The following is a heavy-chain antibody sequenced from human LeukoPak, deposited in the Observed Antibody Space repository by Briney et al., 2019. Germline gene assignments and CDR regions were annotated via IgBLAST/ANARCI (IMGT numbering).Heavy chain of an antibody. CDR2: INPNNGGT. CDR3: AKDRGYGDLGFDY. J-gene: IGHJ4*02. Sequence: ASVKVSCKASGYYFTGYYMHWVRQAPGQGLEWMGWINPNNGGTNYAQKFQGRVTMTRDTSNSTAHMELSSLTSDDTAVYYCAKDRGYGDLGFDYWGQGTLVTVSS. D-gene: IGHD4-17*01. CDR1: GYYFTGYY. V-gene: IGHV1-2*02.